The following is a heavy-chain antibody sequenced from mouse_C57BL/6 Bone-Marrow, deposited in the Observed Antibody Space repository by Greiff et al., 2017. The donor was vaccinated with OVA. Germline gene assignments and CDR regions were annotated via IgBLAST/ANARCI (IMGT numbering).Heavy chain of an antibody. J-gene: IGHJ2*01. CDR1: GFTFTDYY. V-gene: IGHV7-3*01. CDR3: ARWDHSNYYFDY. D-gene: IGHD2-5*01. CDR2: LRNKANGYTT. Sequence: EVKLVESGGGLVQPGGSLSLSCAASGFTFTDYYMSWVRQPPGKALEWLGFLRNKANGYTTEYSAAVKGRFTISRDNSQSILYLQMNALRAEDSATYYCARWDHSNYYFDYWGQGTTRTVSS.